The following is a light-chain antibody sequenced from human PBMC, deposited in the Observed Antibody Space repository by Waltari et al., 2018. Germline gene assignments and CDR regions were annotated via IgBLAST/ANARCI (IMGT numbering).Light chain of an antibody. CDR3: QQYGRSPLT. CDR1: QSVSGSF. CDR2: GAS. Sequence: VFERSPGTLSWSRARRSVRDCRASQSVSGSFLAWYQRKPGQAPRLLIYGASSGATGIPDRFSGSGSGTDFTLTISRLEPEDFAVYYCQQYGRSPLTFGGGTKVQIK. J-gene: IGKJ4*01. V-gene: IGKV3-20*01.